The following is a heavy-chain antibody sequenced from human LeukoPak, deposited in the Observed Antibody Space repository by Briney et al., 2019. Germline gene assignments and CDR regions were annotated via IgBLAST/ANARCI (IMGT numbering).Heavy chain of an antibody. J-gene: IGHJ3*02. Sequence: PGGSLRLSCAASGFTFSSYAMSWVRQAPGKGLEWVSAISGSGDSTYYADSVKGRFTISRDNSKNTLYLQMNSLRAEDTALYYCAKEVSSPHAFDIWGQGTMVTVSS. CDR1: GFTFSSYA. V-gene: IGHV3-23*01. CDR2: ISGSGDST. CDR3: AKEVSSPHAFDI.